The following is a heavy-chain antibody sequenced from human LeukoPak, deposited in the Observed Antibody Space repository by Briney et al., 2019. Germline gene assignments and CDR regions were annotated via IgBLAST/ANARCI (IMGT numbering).Heavy chain of an antibody. J-gene: IGHJ4*02. V-gene: IGHV4-34*01. CDR3: ARSSSGWYGDY. CDR2: INHSGST. Sequence: SETLSLTCAVYGGSFSGYYWSWTRQPPGKGLEWIGEINHSGSTNYNPSLKSRVTISVDTSKNQFSLKLSSVTAADTAVYYCARSSSGWYGDYWGQGTLVTVSS. D-gene: IGHD6-19*01. CDR1: GGSFSGYY.